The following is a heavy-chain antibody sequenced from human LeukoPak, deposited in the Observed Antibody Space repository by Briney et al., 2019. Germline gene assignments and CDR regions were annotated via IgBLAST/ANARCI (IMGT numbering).Heavy chain of an antibody. CDR2: INHSGST. CDR3: ARARIAARNARDFDY. V-gene: IGHV4-34*01. D-gene: IGHD6-6*01. J-gene: IGHJ4*02. CDR1: GGPFRGYY. Sequence: ETLSLTCAVYGGPFRGYYWSWIRQPPGKGLEWIGEINHSGSTNYNPSLKSRVTISVDTSKNQSSLKLSSVTAADTAVYYCARARIAARNARDFDYWGQGTLATVSS.